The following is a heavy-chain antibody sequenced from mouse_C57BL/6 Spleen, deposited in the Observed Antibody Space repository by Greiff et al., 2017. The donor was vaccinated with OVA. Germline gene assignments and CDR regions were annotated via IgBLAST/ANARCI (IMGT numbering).Heavy chain of an antibody. J-gene: IGHJ2*01. V-gene: IGHV1-26*01. Sequence: EVQLQQSGPELVKPGASVKISCKASGYTFTDYYMNWVKQSHGKSLEWIGDINPNNGGTSYNQKFKGKATLTVDKSSSTAYMELRSLTSEDSAVYYCARGHSNYYFDYWGQGTTLTVSS. D-gene: IGHD2-5*01. CDR1: GYTFTDYY. CDR2: INPNNGGT. CDR3: ARGHSNYYFDY.